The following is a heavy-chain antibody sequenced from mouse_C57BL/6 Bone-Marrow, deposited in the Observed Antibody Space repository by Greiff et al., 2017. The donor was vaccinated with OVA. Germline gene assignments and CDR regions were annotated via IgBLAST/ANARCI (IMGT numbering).Heavy chain of an antibody. CDR3: ARFWGLRGYYAMDY. Sequence: QVQLQQPGAELVKPGASVKMSCKASGYPFPSYWLTWVKQRPGQGLEWIGDIYPGSGSPNYNEKFKSKATRTVDTSSSTAYMQISSLTSEDSAVYYCARFWGLRGYYAMDYWGQGTSVTVSS. CDR2: IYPGSGSP. D-gene: IGHD2-13*01. V-gene: IGHV1-55*01. J-gene: IGHJ4*01. CDR1: GYPFPSYW.